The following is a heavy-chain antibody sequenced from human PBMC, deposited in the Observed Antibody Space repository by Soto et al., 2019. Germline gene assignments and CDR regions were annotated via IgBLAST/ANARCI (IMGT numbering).Heavy chain of an antibody. V-gene: IGHV4-39*01. J-gene: IGHJ4*02. Sequence: QLQLQESGPGLVKPSETLSLTCTVSGGSISSSSYYWGWIRQPPGKGLEWIGSIYYSGSTYYNPSLKSRVTISVDTSKNQFSLKLSSVTAADTAVYYCARRWRGSGSYGYWGQGTLVTVSS. CDR3: ARRWRGSGSYGY. CDR1: GGSISSSSYY. CDR2: IYYSGST. D-gene: IGHD3-10*01.